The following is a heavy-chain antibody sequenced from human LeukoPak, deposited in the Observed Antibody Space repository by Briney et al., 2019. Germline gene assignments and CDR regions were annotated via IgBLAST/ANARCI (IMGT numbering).Heavy chain of an antibody. CDR1: GFTFSSYA. Sequence: GGSLRLSCAASGFTFSSYAMSWVRQAPGKGLEWVSVLYSDGSTYYADSVKGRFTISRDKSKNTLYFQMNSLRAEDTALYCCARVRAELWWSTEHWGQGTLVTVSS. J-gene: IGHJ1*01. V-gene: IGHV3-66*01. CDR2: LYSDGST. D-gene: IGHD2-21*01. CDR3: ARVRAELWWSTEH.